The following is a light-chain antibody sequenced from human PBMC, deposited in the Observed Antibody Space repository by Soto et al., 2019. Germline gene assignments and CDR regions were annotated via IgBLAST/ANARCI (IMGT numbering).Light chain of an antibody. Sequence: DIQMTQSPSTLSASVGDRVTITCRASQSVSTWLAWYQQKPGKVPKLLIYKTSSLESGVPSRFSGSGSGTEFTLTISSLQPDDFATYYCQHWTDYSWTFGQGTKVEVK. J-gene: IGKJ1*01. CDR2: KTS. V-gene: IGKV1-5*03. CDR3: QHWTDYSWT. CDR1: QSVSTW.